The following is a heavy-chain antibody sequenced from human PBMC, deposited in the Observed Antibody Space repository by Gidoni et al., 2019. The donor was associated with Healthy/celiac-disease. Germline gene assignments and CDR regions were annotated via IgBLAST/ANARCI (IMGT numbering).Heavy chain of an antibody. CDR2: IYYSGNT. V-gene: IGHV4-39*01. J-gene: IGHJ4*02. CDR3: ARSVDIVATIPYFDY. CDR1: GGSISSSSYY. D-gene: IGHD5-12*01. Sequence: QLQLQESGPGLVKPSETLSLTCTVSGGSISSSSYYWGWLRQPPGKGLEWIGSIYYSGNTYYNPSLKSRVTISVDTSKNQFSLKLSSVTAADTAVYYCARSVDIVATIPYFDYWGQGTLVTVSS.